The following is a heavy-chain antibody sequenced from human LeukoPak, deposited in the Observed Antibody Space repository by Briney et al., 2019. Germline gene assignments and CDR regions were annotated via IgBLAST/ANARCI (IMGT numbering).Heavy chain of an antibody. D-gene: IGHD5-18*01. CDR3: ASKRSGGYNY. J-gene: IGHJ4*02. V-gene: IGHV3-21*01. CDR1: GFTFSSYS. CDR2: ISSSSSYI. Sequence: PGGSLRLSCAASGFTFSSYSMNWVRQAPGKGLEWVSSISSSSSYIYYADSVKRRFNISRDNAKNSLYLQMNSLRAEDTAVYYCASKRSGGYNYWGQGTLVTVSS.